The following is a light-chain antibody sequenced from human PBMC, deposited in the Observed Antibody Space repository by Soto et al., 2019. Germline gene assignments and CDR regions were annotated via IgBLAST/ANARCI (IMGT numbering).Light chain of an antibody. CDR1: SSNIGAGYD. CDR2: GNF. V-gene: IGLV1-40*01. J-gene: IGLJ1*01. CDR3: AAWDDSLNGYV. Sequence: QAVVTQPPSVSGAPGQRITISCSGSSSNIGAGYDVHWYQQLPGPAPRLLISGNFKRPSGVPDRFSGSKSGTSASLAITGLQAEDEADYYCAAWDDSLNGYVFGTGTKVTVL.